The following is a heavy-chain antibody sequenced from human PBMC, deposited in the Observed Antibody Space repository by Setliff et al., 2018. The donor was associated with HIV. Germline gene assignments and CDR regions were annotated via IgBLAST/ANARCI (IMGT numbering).Heavy chain of an antibody. CDR3: ARTGLSSIAALRDAFDI. V-gene: IGHV3-21*01. Sequence: PSETLSLTCAVYGGSFSGYYWSWIRQHPGKGLEWVSFISSGSTYIYYADSVRGRFTISRDNAKNSLFLQMNSLRAEDTAIYYCARTGLSSIAALRDAFDIWGQGTMVTVSS. D-gene: IGHD6-6*01. CDR2: ISSGSTYI. J-gene: IGHJ3*02. CDR1: GGSFSGYY.